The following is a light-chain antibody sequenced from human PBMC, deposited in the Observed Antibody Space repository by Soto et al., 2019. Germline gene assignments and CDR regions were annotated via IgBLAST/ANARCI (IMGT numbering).Light chain of an antibody. J-gene: IGKJ4*01. Sequence: EIVLTQSPGTLSVSPGERATLSCRASQSVGRNYLAWYQQKPGQAPRLLIYDASSRATGIPYRFSGSGSGTDFTLTISRLEPEDFAVYSCQQYASSPLTFGGGTKVEAK. CDR2: DAS. CDR3: QQYASSPLT. V-gene: IGKV3-20*01. CDR1: QSVGRNY.